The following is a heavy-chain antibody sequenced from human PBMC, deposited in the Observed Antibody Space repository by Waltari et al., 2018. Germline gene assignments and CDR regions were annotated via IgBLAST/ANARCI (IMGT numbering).Heavy chain of an antibody. CDR2: IISDGSST. V-gene: IGHV3-74*01. Sequence: EEQLVESGGGLVQPGESLRLSCAASGFTFSRYWMDWVRQAPGKGLVWVSRIISDGSSTIYAESVKGRFTISRDNAKNTLYVQMNRLRAEDTAVYYCARVATKTYSSPVPGRPYYYGMDVWGQGTTVTVSS. D-gene: IGHD6-13*01. J-gene: IGHJ6*02. CDR3: ARVATKTYSSPVPGRPYYYGMDV. CDR1: GFTFSRYW.